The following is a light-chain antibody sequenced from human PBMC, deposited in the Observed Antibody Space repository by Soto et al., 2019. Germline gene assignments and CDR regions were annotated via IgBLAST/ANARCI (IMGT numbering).Light chain of an antibody. CDR2: AVS. CDR1: SSDVGGYNY. J-gene: IGLJ1*01. CDR3: SSYTSTSTLV. V-gene: IGLV2-14*01. Sequence: QSALTQPASVSGSPGQSITISCTGTSSDVGGYNYVSWCQQHPGKAPKLIIYAVSNRPSGVSNRFSGSKSGDTASPTISGLQAEDEADYYCSSYTSTSTLVFGTGTKVTVL.